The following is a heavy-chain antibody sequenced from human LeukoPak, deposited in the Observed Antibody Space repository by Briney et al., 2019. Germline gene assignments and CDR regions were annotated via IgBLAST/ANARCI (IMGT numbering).Heavy chain of an antibody. CDR1: GGSFSGYY. CDR3: ARGVAYSYGSEYFQH. D-gene: IGHD5-18*01. Sequence: SETLSLTCAVYGGSFSGYYWSWIRQPPGKGLEWIGEINHSGSTNYNPSLKSRVTISVDTSKNQFSLKLSSVTAADTAVYYCARGVAYSYGSEYFQHWGQGTLVTVSS. V-gene: IGHV4-34*01. CDR2: INHSGST. J-gene: IGHJ1*01.